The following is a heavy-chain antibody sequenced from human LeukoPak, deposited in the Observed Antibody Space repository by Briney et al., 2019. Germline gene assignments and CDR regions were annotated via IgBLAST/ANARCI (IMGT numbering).Heavy chain of an antibody. CDR3: ARVGVGTVAGNYFDD. Sequence: GGSLRLSCAASGFTFSSYAMSWVRQAPGKGLEWVSLIYSGGDTVYADSVRGGFTISRHNFENTLYLQMNSLRTEDTALYYCARVGVGTVAGNYFDDWGQGTLVTVSS. J-gene: IGHJ4*02. D-gene: IGHD6-19*01. CDR1: GFTFSSYA. CDR2: IYSGGDT. V-gene: IGHV3-53*04.